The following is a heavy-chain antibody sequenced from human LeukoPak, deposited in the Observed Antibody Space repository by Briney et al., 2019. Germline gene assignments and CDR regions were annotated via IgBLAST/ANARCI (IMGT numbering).Heavy chain of an antibody. CDR3: ASGMVRGVPFDY. V-gene: IGHV4-59*04. CDR1: GGSISSYY. D-gene: IGHD3-10*01. Sequence: SETLSLTCTVSGGSISSYYWSWIRQPPGKGLEWIGYIYHSGSTYYNPSLKSRVTISVDRSKNQFSLKLSSVTAADTAVYYCASGMVRGVPFDYWGQGTLVTVSS. J-gene: IGHJ4*02. CDR2: IYHSGST.